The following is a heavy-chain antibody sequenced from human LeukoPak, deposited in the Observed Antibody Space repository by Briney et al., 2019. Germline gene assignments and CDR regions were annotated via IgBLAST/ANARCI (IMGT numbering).Heavy chain of an antibody. V-gene: IGHV5-51*01. CDR1: GYSFTTYW. J-gene: IGHJ3*02. CDR2: IYPGDSDT. CDR3: ARILLGESDAFDI. Sequence: GESLKISFKGSGYSFTTYWIGWVRPMPGKGLEWMGIIYPGDSDTRYSPSFQGQVTISADKSISTAYLQWSSLKASDTAMYYCARILLGESDAFDIWGQGTMVTVSS. D-gene: IGHD2-8*02.